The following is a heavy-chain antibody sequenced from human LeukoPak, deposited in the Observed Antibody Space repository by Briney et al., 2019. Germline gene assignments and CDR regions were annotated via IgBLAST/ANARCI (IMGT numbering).Heavy chain of an antibody. D-gene: IGHD1-26*01. CDR1: GFIFDSYG. CDR2: ISDGSWNT. Sequence: GGSLRLSCSASGFIFDSYGMNWVRQAPGRGLQWVAFISDGSWNTFYADSVKGRFTISRDDADNILLLHMNSLSAEDTAVYYCARSAVQANTPFYIDVWGQGALVTVSS. CDR3: ARSAVQANTPFYIDV. J-gene: IGHJ4*02. V-gene: IGHV3-48*01.